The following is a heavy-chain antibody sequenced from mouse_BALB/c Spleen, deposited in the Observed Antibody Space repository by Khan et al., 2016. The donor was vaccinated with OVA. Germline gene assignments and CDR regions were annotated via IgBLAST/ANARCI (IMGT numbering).Heavy chain of an antibody. Sequence: QVQLKQSGAELVRPGASVKLSCKASGYSFTSYWMNWVKQRPGQGLEWIGMIHPSDNETRLNQKFKDKATLTVDKSSSTAYMQLSSPTSEDSAVYYGARSQDDVYPYYFDYWGQGTTLTGSS. CDR3: ARSQDDVYPYYFDY. D-gene: IGHD2-3*01. V-gene: IGHV1-74*01. CDR1: GYSFTSYW. CDR2: IHPSDNET. J-gene: IGHJ2*01.